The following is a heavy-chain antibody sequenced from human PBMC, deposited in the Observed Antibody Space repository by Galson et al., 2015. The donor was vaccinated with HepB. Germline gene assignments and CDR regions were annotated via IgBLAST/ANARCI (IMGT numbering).Heavy chain of an antibody. CDR2: ISGSGGST. CDR1: GFTFSSYA. CDR3: AKAGQDIVVVPAALYYYYYYMDV. J-gene: IGHJ6*03. Sequence: SLRLSCAASGFTFSSYAMSWVRQAQGKGLEWVSAISGSGGSTYYADSVKGRFTISRDNSKNTLYLQMNSLRAEDTAVYYCAKAGQDIVVVPAALYYYYYYMDVWGKGTTVTVSS. D-gene: IGHD2-2*01. V-gene: IGHV3-23*01.